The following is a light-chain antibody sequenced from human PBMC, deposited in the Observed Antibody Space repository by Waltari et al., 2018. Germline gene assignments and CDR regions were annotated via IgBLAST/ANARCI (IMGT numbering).Light chain of an antibody. J-gene: IGKJ2*01. V-gene: IGKV1-33*01. CDR1: QHISNY. CDR3: QQFDAFPYT. CDR2: DAS. Sequence: DILLTQSPTSLSASIGDRVTITCQASQHISNYLNWYQRKPGKAPKLLIYDASDLAPGVPLRFSGTGYGASFTLTISSLQPEDVATYYCQQFDAFPYTFGQGTNLQIK.